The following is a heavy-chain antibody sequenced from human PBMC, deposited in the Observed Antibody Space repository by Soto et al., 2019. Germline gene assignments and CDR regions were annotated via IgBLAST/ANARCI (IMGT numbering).Heavy chain of an antibody. D-gene: IGHD3-10*01. Sequence: SETLSLTCTVSGGSVSSGNYYWSWIRQPPGKGLEWIGYFYYTGSINYNPSLKSRVTIFIDASKNQFSLTLYSVTAADTAVYYCARHNYGSGSTYFDYWGQGTLVSVSS. CDR2: FYYTGSI. CDR1: GGSVSSGNYY. J-gene: IGHJ4*02. V-gene: IGHV4-61*01. CDR3: ARHNYGSGSTYFDY.